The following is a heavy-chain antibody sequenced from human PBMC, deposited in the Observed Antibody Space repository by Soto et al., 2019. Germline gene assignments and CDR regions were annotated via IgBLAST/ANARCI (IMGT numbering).Heavy chain of an antibody. Sequence: PSETLSLTCAVSGGSISSSNWWSWVRQPPGKGLEWIGEIYHSGSTNYNPSLKSRVTISVDKSENQFSLKLSSVTAADTAVYYCARDQGFYCRGGSWYSDGFGLFDPWGQGTLVTVSS. CDR1: GGSISSSNW. D-gene: IGHD2-15*01. V-gene: IGHV4-4*02. CDR3: ARDQGFYCRGGSWYSDGFGLFDP. J-gene: IGHJ5*02. CDR2: IYHSGST.